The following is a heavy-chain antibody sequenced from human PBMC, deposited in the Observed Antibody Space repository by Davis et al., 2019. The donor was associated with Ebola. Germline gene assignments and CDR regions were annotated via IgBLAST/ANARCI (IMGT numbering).Heavy chain of an antibody. D-gene: IGHD2-15*01. CDR1: GFTFRNAW. CDR3: AKIVVLHFDY. Sequence: GESLKISCSASGFTFRNAWMSWVRQAPGKGLEWVSSISSSSTSRYYVDSVKGRFTISRDNAKNSLYLQMNSLRAEDTAVYYCAKIVVLHFDYWGQGTLVTVSS. V-gene: IGHV3-21*04. CDR2: ISSSSTSR. J-gene: IGHJ4*02.